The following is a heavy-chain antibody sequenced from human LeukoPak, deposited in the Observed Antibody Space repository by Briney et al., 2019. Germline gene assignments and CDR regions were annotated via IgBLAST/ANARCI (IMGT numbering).Heavy chain of an antibody. V-gene: IGHV1-2*02. J-gene: IGHJ4*02. Sequence: ASVKVSCKASAYTFTGYYMHWVRQAPGQGLEWMGWINPNSGGTNYAQKFQGRVTMTRDTSISTAYMELSRLRSDDTAVYYCARDLVGATSLDYWGQGTLVTVSS. CDR3: ARDLVGATSLDY. CDR2: INPNSGGT. D-gene: IGHD1-26*01. CDR1: AYTFTGYY.